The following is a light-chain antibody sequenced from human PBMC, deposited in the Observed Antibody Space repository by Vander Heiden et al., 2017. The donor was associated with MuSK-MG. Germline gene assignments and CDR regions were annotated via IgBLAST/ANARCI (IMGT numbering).Light chain of an antibody. Sequence: DIQMTQSPSTLSASVGDRVTITCRASQSISSWLAWYQQKPGKAPKLLIYKASSLESGVPSRFSGSGSGTEFTLTISSLQPDDFATYYCQQYNSYPYTFGQGTKMEIK. CDR1: QSISSW. CDR2: KAS. J-gene: IGKJ2*01. V-gene: IGKV1-5*03. CDR3: QQYNSYPYT.